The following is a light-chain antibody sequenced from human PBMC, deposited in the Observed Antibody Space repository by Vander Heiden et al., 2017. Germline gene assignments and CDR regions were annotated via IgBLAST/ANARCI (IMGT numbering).Light chain of an antibody. J-gene: IGLJ2*01. CDR1: KLGDKY. Sequence: SYELTQPPSVSVSPGQTASITCSGDKLGDKYACWYQQKPGQSPVLVIYQDSKRPSGIPERFSGSNSGNTATLTISGTQAMAEADYYCQAWDSSTEDVVFGGGTKLTVL. CDR2: QDS. CDR3: QAWDSSTEDVV. V-gene: IGLV3-1*01.